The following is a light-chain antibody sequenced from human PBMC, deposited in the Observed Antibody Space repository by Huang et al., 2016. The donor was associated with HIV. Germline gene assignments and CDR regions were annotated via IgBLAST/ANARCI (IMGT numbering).Light chain of an antibody. J-gene: IGKJ1*01. CDR1: QGIGNS. CDR3: QQYHGIPWT. CDR2: ATS. V-gene: IGKV1-NL1*01. Sequence: DIQMTQSPSSLSASVGYRVTITCRASQGIGNSLAWYQQKPEKAPRLLLYATSRLESGFPSRFSGSGSGTHYTLTISPLQPEDNASYYCQQYHGIPWTFGQGTKVEIK.